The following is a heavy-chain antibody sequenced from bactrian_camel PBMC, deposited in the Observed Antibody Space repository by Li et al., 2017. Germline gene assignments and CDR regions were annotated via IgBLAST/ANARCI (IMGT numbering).Heavy chain of an antibody. D-gene: IGHD2*01. V-gene: IGHV3S54*01. Sequence: HVQLVESGGGSVQPGGSLRLSCVASGDTFRSNNMGWFRQAPGKEREAVAAIYTGDGSTYYADSVKGRFTISRDNAENTVYLQMNRVKPDDTAKYYCAARGPYCYTKLSVRDFTYWGQGTQVTVS. CDR1: GDTFRSNN. CDR2: IYTGDGST. J-gene: IGHJ6*01. CDR3: AARGPYCYTKLSVRDFTY.